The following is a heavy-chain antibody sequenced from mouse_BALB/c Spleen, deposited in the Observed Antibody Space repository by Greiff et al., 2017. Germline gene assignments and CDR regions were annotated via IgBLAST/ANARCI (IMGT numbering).Heavy chain of an antibody. CDR3: ARDRRPAYARDY. CDR2: IWGDGST. V-gene: IGHV2-6-7*01. CDR1: GFSFTGYA. Sequence: QVQLKESGPGLVAPSQSLSITCTVSGFSFTGYAVNWVRQPPGKGLEWLGMIWGDGSTDYNSALNSRLSISKDNSKSHVFLKMNSLQTEDTARYYCARDRRPAYARDYWGQGTSVTVSS. J-gene: IGHJ4*01.